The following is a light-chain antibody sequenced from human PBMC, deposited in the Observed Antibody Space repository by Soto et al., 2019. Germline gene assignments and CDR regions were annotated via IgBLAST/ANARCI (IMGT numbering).Light chain of an antibody. J-gene: IGLJ2*01. Sequence: QSALTQPPSASGSPGQSVTISRTGTSSDVGAYNYVSWYQQHPGKAPKLMIYEVSKRPSGVPDRFSGSKSGNTASLTVSGLQAEDEADYYCSSYAGSNNFVVFGGGTKVTVL. V-gene: IGLV2-8*01. CDR2: EVS. CDR1: SSDVGAYNY. CDR3: SSYAGSNNFVV.